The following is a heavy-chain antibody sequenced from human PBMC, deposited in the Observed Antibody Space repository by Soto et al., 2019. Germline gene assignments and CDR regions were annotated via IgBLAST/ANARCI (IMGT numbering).Heavy chain of an antibody. CDR2: LNPNSGNT. V-gene: IGHV1-8*01. Sequence: QVQLVQSGAEVKKPGASVKVSCKASGYTFTSYDINWVRQATGQGLEWMGWLNPNSGNTGYAQKFQGRVTMTRNTSISTAYMELSSLRSEDTAVYYCARPSPGYDILTGYYNAEFDYWGQGTLVTVSS. J-gene: IGHJ4*02. D-gene: IGHD3-9*01. CDR1: GYTFTSYD. CDR3: ARPSPGYDILTGYYNAEFDY.